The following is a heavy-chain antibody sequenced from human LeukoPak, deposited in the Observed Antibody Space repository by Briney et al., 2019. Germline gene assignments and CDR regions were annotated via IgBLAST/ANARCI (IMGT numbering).Heavy chain of an antibody. J-gene: IGHJ5*02. V-gene: IGHV1-46*01. CDR3: ARDNSVGDNAWWFDP. CDR1: GYTFTSYY. CDR2: INPTGGST. D-gene: IGHD1-26*01. Sequence: ASVKVSCKASGYTFTSYYMHWARQAPGQGLEWMGLINPTGGSTDYAQKFQGRVTMTRDMSTSTDYMELSSLRSEDTAIYYCARDNSVGDNAWWFDPWGQGTLVTVSS.